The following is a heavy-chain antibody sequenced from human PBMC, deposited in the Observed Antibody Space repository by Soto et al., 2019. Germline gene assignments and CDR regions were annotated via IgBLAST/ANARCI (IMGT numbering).Heavy chain of an antibody. CDR1: GFTFSSYA. CDR3: ARFKGCSGGSCYPYFDY. Sequence: QVQLVESGGGVVQPGRSLRLSCAASGFTFSSYAMHWVRQAPGKGLEWVAVMSSDGSNKYYADSVKGRFTISRDNSTNTLYLQMNSLRAEDTAVYYWARFKGCSGGSCYPYFDYWGQGTLVTVSS. V-gene: IGHV3-30-3*01. J-gene: IGHJ4*02. D-gene: IGHD2-15*01. CDR2: MSSDGSNK.